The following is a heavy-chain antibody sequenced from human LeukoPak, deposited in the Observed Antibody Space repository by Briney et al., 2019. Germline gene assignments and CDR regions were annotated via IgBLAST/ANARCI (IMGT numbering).Heavy chain of an antibody. D-gene: IGHD1-14*01. CDR1: GFTFSSYS. V-gene: IGHV3-21*01. CDR3: ARDRTGIIFDY. Sequence: GGSLRLSCAAPGFTFSSYSMNWVRQAPGKGLEWVSSISSSSSYIYYADSVKGRFTISRDNAKNSLYLQMNSLRAEDTAVYYCARDRTGIIFDYWGQGTLVTVSS. J-gene: IGHJ4*02. CDR2: ISSSSSYI.